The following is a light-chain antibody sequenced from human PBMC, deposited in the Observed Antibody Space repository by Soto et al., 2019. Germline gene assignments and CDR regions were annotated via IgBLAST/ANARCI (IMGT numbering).Light chain of an antibody. Sequence: ELVLTQSPGTLSLSPGDRVTLSCRASQSVSTEYFSWYQQKSGQAPRLLIYATSSRAVGIPDRFSGSGSGTDFTLTITRLEPEDFAMYYCQQYGDYNSPRYSFGQGTSLEI. V-gene: IGKV3-20*01. CDR1: QSVSTEY. J-gene: IGKJ2*03. CDR3: QQYGDYNSPRYS. CDR2: ATS.